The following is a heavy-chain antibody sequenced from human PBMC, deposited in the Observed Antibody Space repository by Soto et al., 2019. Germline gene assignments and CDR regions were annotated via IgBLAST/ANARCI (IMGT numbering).Heavy chain of an antibody. V-gene: IGHV3-33*01. Sequence: QVQLVESGGGVVQPGRSLRLSCAASGFTFSSYGMHWVRQAPGKGLEWVAVIWYDGSNKYYADSVKGRFTISRDNSKNTLYPQNDILTAEDTAVNYRAGDYLVIPHRVMHYWGQGTLGTV. CDR3: AGDYLVIPHRVMHY. D-gene: IGHD6-13*01. J-gene: IGHJ4*02. CDR2: IWYDGSNK. CDR1: GFTFSSYG.